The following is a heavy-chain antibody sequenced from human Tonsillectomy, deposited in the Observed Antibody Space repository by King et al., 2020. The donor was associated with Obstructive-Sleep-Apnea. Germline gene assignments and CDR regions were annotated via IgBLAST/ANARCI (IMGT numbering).Heavy chain of an antibody. D-gene: IGHD3-22*01. CDR3: ARGEGVITASYYYGMDV. CDR2: IISSSIYI. J-gene: IGHJ6*02. CDR1: GFICSSYS. Sequence: VQLVESGGGLVKPGGSLRLSCSASGFICSSYSMNWVRQAPGKGLGGVSSIISSSIYIYSADLEKVRFTISRDNAKNSLYLQMNSLRAEDTAVYYCARGEGVITASYYYGMDVWGQGTTVTVSS. V-gene: IGHV3-21*01.